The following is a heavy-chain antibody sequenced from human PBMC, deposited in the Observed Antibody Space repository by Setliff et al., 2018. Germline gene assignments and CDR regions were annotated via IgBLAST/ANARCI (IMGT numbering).Heavy chain of an antibody. CDR2: INHSGSS. Sequence: SETLSLTCAVYGGSFSGYYWTWIRQPPGKGLEWIGEINHSGSSNYNPSLKSRVTISVDTSKSQFSLNLSSVTAEDTAVYYCAKNGFGVVALGVNNWFDPWGQGTLVTVSS. J-gene: IGHJ5*02. CDR1: GGSFSGYY. CDR3: AKNGFGVVALGVNNWFDP. D-gene: IGHD3-10*01. V-gene: IGHV4-34*01.